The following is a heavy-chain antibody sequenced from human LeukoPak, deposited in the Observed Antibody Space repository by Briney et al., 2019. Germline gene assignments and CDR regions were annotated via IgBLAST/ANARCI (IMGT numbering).Heavy chain of an antibody. CDR2: IKSKTGGGTT. V-gene: IGHV3-15*01. J-gene: IGHJ4*02. Sequence: GGSLRLSCAASGFTLSNAWMSWVRQAPGRGLGWVGRIKSKTGGGTTDYAAPVKGRFTISRDDSKNTLYLQMNSLKTEDTAVYYCTTVVHQGLRYYFDYWGQGTLVTVSS. CDR3: TTVVHQGLRYYFDY. D-gene: IGHD2-15*01. CDR1: GFTLSNAW.